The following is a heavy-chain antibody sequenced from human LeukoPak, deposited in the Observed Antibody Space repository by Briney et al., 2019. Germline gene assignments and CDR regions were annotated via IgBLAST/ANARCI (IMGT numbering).Heavy chain of an antibody. CDR2: INPNSGGT. CDR3: ARDEYLWSGYYPNQAFDY. D-gene: IGHD3-3*01. CDR1: GYTFTGYY. V-gene: IGHV1-2*02. Sequence: GASVKVSCKASGYTFTGYYMHWVRQAPGQGLEWMGWINPNSGGTNYAQKFQGRVTMTRDTSISTAYMELSRLRSDDTAVYYCARDEYLWSGYYPNQAFDYWGQGTLVTVSS. J-gene: IGHJ4*02.